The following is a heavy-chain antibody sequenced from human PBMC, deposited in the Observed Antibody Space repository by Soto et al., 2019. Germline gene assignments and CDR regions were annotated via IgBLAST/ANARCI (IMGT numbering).Heavy chain of an antibody. CDR2: IRSKANSYAT. J-gene: IGHJ6*03. D-gene: IGHD3-3*01. Sequence: GGSLRLSCAASGFTFSGSAMHWVRQASGKGLEWVGRIRSKANSYATAYAASVKGRFTISRDDSKNTAYLQMNSLKTEDTAVYYCTRPFTIFGVVSRPLYYYYYMDVWGKGTTVTVSS. CDR1: GFTFSGSA. CDR3: TRPFTIFGVVSRPLYYYYYMDV. V-gene: IGHV3-73*01.